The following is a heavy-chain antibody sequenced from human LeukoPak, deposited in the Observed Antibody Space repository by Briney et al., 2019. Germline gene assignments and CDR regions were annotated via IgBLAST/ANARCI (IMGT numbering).Heavy chain of an antibody. V-gene: IGHV3-74*01. CDR2: IWSDGGDT. D-gene: IGHD6-6*01. CDR1: GFTFSNYW. J-gene: IGHJ6*02. Sequence: PGGSLRLSCEASGFTFSNYWMHWVRQVPGKGLVWVSRIWSDGGDTTYADFVQGRFTISRDNVKNMLYLQMNSLRAEDTAVYYCARLAARQILGYYGMDVWGQGTTVTVSS. CDR3: ARLAARQILGYYGMDV.